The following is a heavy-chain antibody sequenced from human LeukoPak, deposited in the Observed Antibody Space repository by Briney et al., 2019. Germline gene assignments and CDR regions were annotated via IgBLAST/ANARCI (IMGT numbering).Heavy chain of an antibody. Sequence: GGSQRLSCAASGFTFSSHGMHWVRQAPGKGLEWVAVIWYEGSNKYYADSVKGRFTISRDNSKNTLYLQMNSLRAEDTTVYYCARGGGYYDSSGYYQRFYFYYFDYWGQGTLVTVSS. CDR2: IWYEGSNK. CDR1: GFTFSSHG. V-gene: IGHV3-33*01. D-gene: IGHD3-22*01. CDR3: ARGGGYYDSSGYYQRFYFYYFDY. J-gene: IGHJ4*02.